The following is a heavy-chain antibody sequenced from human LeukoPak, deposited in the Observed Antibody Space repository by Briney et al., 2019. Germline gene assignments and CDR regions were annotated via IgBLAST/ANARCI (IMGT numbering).Heavy chain of an antibody. D-gene: IGHD2-15*01. Sequence: PSETLSLTCTVSGGSISSSSYYWGWIRQPPGKGLEWIGSIYYSGSTYYNPSLKSRVTISVDTSKNQFSLKLSSVTAADTAVYYCARDLYCSGGSCYSSLFDYWGQGTLVTVSS. CDR2: IYYSGST. CDR3: ARDLYCSGGSCYSSLFDY. CDR1: GGSISSSSYY. J-gene: IGHJ4*02. V-gene: IGHV4-39*07.